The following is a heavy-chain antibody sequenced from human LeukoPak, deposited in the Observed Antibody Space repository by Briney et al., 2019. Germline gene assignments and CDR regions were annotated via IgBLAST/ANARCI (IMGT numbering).Heavy chain of an antibody. D-gene: IGHD3-22*01. Sequence: GGSLRLSCAAAGPTFSTSAMTWVRQAPGKGLEWVAVISYDGSNKYYADSVKGRFTISRDNSKNTLYLQMNSLRAEDTAVYYCARDPYYYDSSGESCGDYWGQGTLVTVSS. CDR2: ISYDGSNK. CDR1: GPTFSTSA. J-gene: IGHJ4*02. CDR3: ARDPYYYDSSGESCGDY. V-gene: IGHV3-30-3*01.